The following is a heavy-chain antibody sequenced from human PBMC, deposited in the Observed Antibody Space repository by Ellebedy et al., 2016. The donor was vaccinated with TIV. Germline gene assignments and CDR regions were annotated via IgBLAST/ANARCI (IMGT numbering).Heavy chain of an antibody. V-gene: IGHV1-8*01. D-gene: IGHD3-9*01. Sequence: ASVKVSXKASGYTFTSYDINWVRQATGQGLEWMGWMNPNSGNTGYAQKFQGRVTMTRNTSISTAYMELSSLRSEDTAVYYCAREGSYDILTGLHYWGQGTLVTVSS. CDR2: MNPNSGNT. CDR1: GYTFTSYD. CDR3: AREGSYDILTGLHY. J-gene: IGHJ4*02.